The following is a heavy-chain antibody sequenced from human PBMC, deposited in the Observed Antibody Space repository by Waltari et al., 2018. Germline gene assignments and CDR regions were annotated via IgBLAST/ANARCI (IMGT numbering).Heavy chain of an antibody. D-gene: IGHD2-2*02. J-gene: IGHJ5*02. CDR3: ARGGVVVPAAIRFVPWFDP. Sequence: QVQLVQSGAEVKKPGSSVKVSCKASGGTFSSYAISWVRQAPGQGLEWMGGIIPIFGTANYAQKFHGRVTITADESTSTAYMELSSLRSEDTAVYYCARGGVVVPAAIRFVPWFDPWGQGTLVTVSS. CDR2: IIPIFGTA. V-gene: IGHV1-69*01. CDR1: GGTFSSYA.